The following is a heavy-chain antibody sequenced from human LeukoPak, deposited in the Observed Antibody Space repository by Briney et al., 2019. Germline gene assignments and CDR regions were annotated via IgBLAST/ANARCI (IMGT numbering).Heavy chain of an antibody. CDR3: ARGRGSSWYFFGLGFDP. V-gene: IGHV4-34*01. CDR1: GGSFSNYY. CDR2: INQSGGT. Sequence: PSETLSLTCTVYGGSFSNYYWSWIRQPPGKGLEWIGEINQSGGTNYNPPLKSRVTISIDTSKNQFSLKLSSVTAADTAVYYCARGRGSSWYFFGLGFDPWGQGTLVTVSS. D-gene: IGHD6-13*01. J-gene: IGHJ5*02.